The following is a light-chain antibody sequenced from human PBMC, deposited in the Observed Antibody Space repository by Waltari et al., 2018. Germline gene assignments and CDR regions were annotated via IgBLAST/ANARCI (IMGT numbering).Light chain of an antibody. CDR3: QLYYGGTLV. V-gene: IGLV7-43*01. J-gene: IGLJ3*02. CDR2: STA. Sequence: QTVVTQEPSLTVSPGGTVTLTCASTAGPVTSNNFPNWFHQNPGQPPRASIYSTADRHPWTPARFSGSLLGGKAARTLSGVQPEDEADYYCQLYYGGTLVFGGGTKVTVL. CDR1: AGPVTSNNF.